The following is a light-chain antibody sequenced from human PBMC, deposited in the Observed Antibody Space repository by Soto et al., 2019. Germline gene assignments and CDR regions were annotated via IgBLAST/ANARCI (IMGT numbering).Light chain of an antibody. V-gene: IGKV1-5*03. CDR3: QQYNSLWT. CDR2: KAS. J-gene: IGKJ1*01. Sequence: DIQMTQSPSTLSASVGDRVTITCRASQSISSWLAWYQQKPGKAPNLLIYKASSLESGVPSRFSGSGSGTEFTLTISSLQPDDFATYYSQQYNSLWTFGQGTKVEIK. CDR1: QSISSW.